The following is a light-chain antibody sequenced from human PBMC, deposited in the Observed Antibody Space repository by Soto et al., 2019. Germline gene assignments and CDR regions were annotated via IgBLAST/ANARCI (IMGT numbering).Light chain of an antibody. CDR2: EVN. CDR3: RSYSISNDYL. J-gene: IGLJ1*01. V-gene: IGLV2-14*01. Sequence: QCVRAHPASVSGSPGHSITISCTGTSSDVGGYDYVSWYQLHPGKAPKLMVFEVNNRPSGVSYRFSGSKSGNTASLTISGLQAEEEADYFCRSYSISNDYLFGTGTKVTVL. CDR1: SSDVGGYDY.